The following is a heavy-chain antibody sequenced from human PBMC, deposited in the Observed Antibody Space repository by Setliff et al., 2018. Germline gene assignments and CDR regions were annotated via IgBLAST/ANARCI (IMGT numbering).Heavy chain of an antibody. CDR3: ARAGRFGTTVYRGSYYMDV. Sequence: ASVKVSCKASGYIFTSYGFSWVRQAPGQGLEWMGWIITNTGNPSYAQGFTGRYVFSLDTSVSTASLQISSLKDEDSAVYYCARAGRFGTTVYRGSYYMDVWGKGTTVTVSS. V-gene: IGHV7-4-1*02. CDR1: GYIFTSYG. D-gene: IGHD4-4*01. J-gene: IGHJ6*03. CDR2: IITNTGNP.